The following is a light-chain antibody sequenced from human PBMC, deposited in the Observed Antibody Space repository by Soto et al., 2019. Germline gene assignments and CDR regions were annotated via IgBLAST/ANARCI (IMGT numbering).Light chain of an antibody. CDR2: KAS. J-gene: IGKJ1*01. V-gene: IGKV1-5*03. CDR1: QNINNW. CDR3: QQYETYWS. Sequence: DIQMTQYPSTVSASVGDRVTITCRASQNINNWLVWYQQKPGKAPKVLIYKASSLESGVPSRFSGSGSGTEFTLTISSLHPDDFATYYCQQYETYWSFGQGTKVEIK.